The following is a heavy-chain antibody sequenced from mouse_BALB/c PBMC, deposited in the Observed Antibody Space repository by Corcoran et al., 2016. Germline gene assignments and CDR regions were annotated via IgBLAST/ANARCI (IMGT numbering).Heavy chain of an antibody. CDR2: INPYNGGT. V-gene: IGHV1-18*01. J-gene: IGHJ3*01. D-gene: IGHD2-1*01. CDR3: ARSDGNLFAY. CDR1: AYSFTDYT. Sequence: EDLLQQSGPELVKHGASMKISCNASAYSFTDYTMNWVKQSHGKNIEWIGLINPYNGGTSYNQKFKGKATLTVDKSSSTAYMELLSLTSEDSAVYYCARSDGNLFAYWGQGTLVTVSA.